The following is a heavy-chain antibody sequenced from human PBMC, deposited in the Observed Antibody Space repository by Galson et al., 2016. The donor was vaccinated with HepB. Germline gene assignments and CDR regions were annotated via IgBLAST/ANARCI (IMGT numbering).Heavy chain of an antibody. J-gene: IGHJ6*04. V-gene: IGHV3-74*01. CDR2: INSDGSNT. Sequence: SLRLSCAVSGFTFSSHWMHWVRQAPGKGLVWVSRINSDGSNTRYADSVKGRFTISRDNAKNTLYLQMNSLRAEETDVYYCARAPGYCGGDCIYTGMAVWGEATTVTVSS. D-gene: IGHD2-21*02. CDR1: GFTFSSHW. CDR3: ARAPGYCGGDCIYTGMAV.